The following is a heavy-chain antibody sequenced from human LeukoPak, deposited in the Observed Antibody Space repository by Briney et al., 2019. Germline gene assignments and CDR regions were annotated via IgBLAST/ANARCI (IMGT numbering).Heavy chain of an antibody. Sequence: PGGSLRLSCAASGFTFSSYGMSWVRQAPGKGLEWVSVIYSGGSTYYADSVKGRFTISRDNSKNTLYLQMNSLRAEDTAVYYCARGDNSGPDYYYYMDVWGKGTTVTISS. D-gene: IGHD6-19*01. V-gene: IGHV3-53*01. CDR1: GFTFSSYG. CDR3: ARGDNSGPDYYYYMDV. CDR2: IYSGGST. J-gene: IGHJ6*03.